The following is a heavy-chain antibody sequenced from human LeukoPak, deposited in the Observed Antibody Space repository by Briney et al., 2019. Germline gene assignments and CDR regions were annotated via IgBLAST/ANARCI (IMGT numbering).Heavy chain of an antibody. V-gene: IGHV4-59*12. Sequence: PSETLSLTCTVSGGSISSYYWSWIRQPPGKGLEWIGYIYYSGSTNYNPSLKSRVTISVDTSKNQFSLKLSSVTAADTAVYYCARGNGKKYYYDSSGYPYYFDYWGQGTLVTVSS. CDR3: ARGNGKKYYYDSSGYPYYFDY. CDR2: IYYSGST. D-gene: IGHD3-22*01. CDR1: GGSISSYY. J-gene: IGHJ4*02.